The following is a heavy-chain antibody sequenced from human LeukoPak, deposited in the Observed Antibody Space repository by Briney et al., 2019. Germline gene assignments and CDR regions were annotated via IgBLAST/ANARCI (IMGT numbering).Heavy chain of an antibody. J-gene: IGHJ4*02. Sequence: GGSLRLSCAASGFTFSSYAMSWVRQAPGKGLEGVSAISGSGGSTYYADSVKGRFTISRNNYKKTLYMQMNSLRAEDTAVYYCAKGWTNRPLDYWGQGTLVTVSS. CDR2: ISGSGGST. CDR1: GFTFSSYA. V-gene: IGHV3-23*01. CDR3: AKGWTNRPLDY. D-gene: IGHD1/OR15-1a*01.